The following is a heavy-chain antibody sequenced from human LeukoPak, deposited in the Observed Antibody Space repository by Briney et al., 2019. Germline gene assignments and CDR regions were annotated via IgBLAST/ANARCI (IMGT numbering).Heavy chain of an antibody. CDR3: AKDGLKYGEELDY. J-gene: IGHJ4*02. D-gene: IGHD4-17*01. V-gene: IGHV3-9*01. CDR1: GFTFDDYA. CDR2: ISWNGGSL. Sequence: GGSLRLSCAASGFTFDDYAMHWVRQAPGRGLEWVSGISWNGGSLGYADSVKGRFTISRDNAKNSLYLQMNSLRAEDTAVYYCAKDGLKYGEELDYWGQGTLVTVSS.